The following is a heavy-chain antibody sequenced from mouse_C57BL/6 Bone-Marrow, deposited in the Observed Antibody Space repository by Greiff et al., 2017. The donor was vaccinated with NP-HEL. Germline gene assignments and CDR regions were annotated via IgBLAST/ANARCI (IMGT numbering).Heavy chain of an antibody. CDR1: AYTFKSYV. CDR2: IYPRDGST. CDR3: ARKRSCSSYWYFDV. V-gene: IGHV1-85*01. J-gene: IGHJ1*03. Sequence: VQLQQSGPELVKPGASVKLSCKASAYTFKSYVINWVRQRPGQGLEGIGWIYPRDGSTKYNEKFKGKATLTVDTSSSTAYMELHSLTSEDSAVYFCARKRSCSSYWYFDVWGTGTTVTVSS. D-gene: IGHD1-1*01.